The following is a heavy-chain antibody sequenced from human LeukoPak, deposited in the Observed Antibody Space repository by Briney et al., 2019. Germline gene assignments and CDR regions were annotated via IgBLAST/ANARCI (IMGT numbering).Heavy chain of an antibody. Sequence: GGSLRLSCAASGSTFSNAWMSWVRQAPGKGLEWIARIKSERDGGTTDYAAPVQGRFTMSRDDSQNTVYLQMNSLQTEDTAVYYCTTDGGIGPSPIFDYWGQGTLLTVSS. CDR1: GSTFSNAW. J-gene: IGHJ4*02. CDR3: TTDGGIGPSPIFDY. CDR2: IKSERDGGTT. D-gene: IGHD6-13*01. V-gene: IGHV3-15*01.